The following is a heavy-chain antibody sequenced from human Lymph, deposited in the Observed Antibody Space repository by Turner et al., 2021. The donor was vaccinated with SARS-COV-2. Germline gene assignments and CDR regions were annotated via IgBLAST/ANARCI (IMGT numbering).Heavy chain of an antibody. Sequence: EVQLVESGGGLVQPGGSLRLSCAASGLTVSSNYMSWVRQAPGMGLEWVSVIYSGGSTFYADSVKGRFTISRDNSKNTLYLQMNSLRAEDTAVYYCARDFREGAFDIWGQGTMVTISS. CDR2: IYSGGST. D-gene: IGHD3-10*01. J-gene: IGHJ3*02. CDR3: ARDFREGAFDI. V-gene: IGHV3-66*01. CDR1: GLTVSSNY.